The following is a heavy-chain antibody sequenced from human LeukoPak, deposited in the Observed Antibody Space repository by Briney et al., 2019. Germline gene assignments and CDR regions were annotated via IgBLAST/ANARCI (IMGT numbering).Heavy chain of an antibody. CDR1: GGSISSSSYY. CDR2: IYYSGST. D-gene: IGHD3-10*01. CDR3: ARHGYYGSGSHFDY. J-gene: IGHJ4*02. Sequence: PSETLSLTCTVSGGSISSSSYYWGWIRQPPGKGLEWFGSIYYSGSTYYDPSVKSRVTISVDTSKNQFSLKLSSVTAADTAVYYCARHGYYGSGSHFDYWGQGTLVTVSS. V-gene: IGHV4-39*01.